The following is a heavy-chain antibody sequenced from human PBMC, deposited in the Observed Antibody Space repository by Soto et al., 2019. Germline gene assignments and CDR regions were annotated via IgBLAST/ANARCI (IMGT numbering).Heavy chain of an antibody. CDR1: GGSISSASYY. J-gene: IGHJ4*02. V-gene: IGHV4-39*01. Sequence: QLQLQESGPGLVKPSETLSLTCTVSGGSISSASYYWGWIRQPPGKGLEWIRSINYSGITYYEPSLKSRATMSVDTSKNQFSLKLSSVTAADTAVYFCARLSAYSSSGFYYAYFDYWGQGALVTVSS. CDR2: INYSGIT. CDR3: ARLSAYSSSGFYYAYFDY. D-gene: IGHD3-22*01.